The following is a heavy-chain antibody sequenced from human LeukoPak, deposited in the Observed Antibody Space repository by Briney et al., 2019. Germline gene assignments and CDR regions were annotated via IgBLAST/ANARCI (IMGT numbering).Heavy chain of an antibody. D-gene: IGHD5-24*01. CDR3: ARDWDGSAYDY. J-gene: IGHJ4*02. CDR1: GYTFTGYY. CDR2: INPNSGGT. V-gene: IGHV1-2*04. Sequence: GAPVKVSCKASGYTFTGYYMHWVRQAPGQGLEWMGWINPNSGGTNYAQKFQGWVTMTRDTSISTAYMELSRLRSDDTAVYYCARDWDGSAYDYWGQGTLVTVSS.